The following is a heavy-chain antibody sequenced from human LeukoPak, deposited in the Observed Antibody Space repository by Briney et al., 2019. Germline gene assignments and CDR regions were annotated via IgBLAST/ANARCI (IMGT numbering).Heavy chain of an antibody. Sequence: PSETLSLTCTVSGGSVSSGSYYWSWIRQPPGKGLEWIGYIYYSGSTNYNPSLKSRVTISVDTSKNQFSLKLSSVTAADTAVYYCARCGAKGIQLWNWGQGTLVTVSS. J-gene: IGHJ4*02. CDR1: GGSVSSGSYY. V-gene: IGHV4-61*01. CDR2: IYYSGST. CDR3: ARCGAKGIQLWN. D-gene: IGHD5-18*01.